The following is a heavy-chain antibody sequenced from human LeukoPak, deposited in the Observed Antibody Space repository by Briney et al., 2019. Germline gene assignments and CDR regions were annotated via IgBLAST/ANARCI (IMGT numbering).Heavy chain of an antibody. CDR1: GFTFSGSA. CDR3: TREDSSGWYGYYYYMDV. J-gene: IGHJ6*03. V-gene: IGHV3-73*01. Sequence: GGSLRLSCAASGFTFSGSAMHWVRQASGKGLEWVGRIRSKANSYATAYAASVKGRFTISRDDSKNTAYLQMNSLKTEDTAVYYCTREDSSGWYGYYYYMDVWGKGTTVTISS. D-gene: IGHD6-19*01. CDR2: IRSKANSYAT.